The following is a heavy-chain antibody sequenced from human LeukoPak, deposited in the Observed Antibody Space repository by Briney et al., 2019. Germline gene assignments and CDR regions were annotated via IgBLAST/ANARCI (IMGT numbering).Heavy chain of an antibody. CDR2: FDPEDGET. Sequence: ASVKVSCKVSGYTLTELSMHWVRQAPGKGLEWMGGFDPEDGETIYAQKFQGRVTMTEDTSTDTAYMELSSPRSEDTAVYYCATDPGYSSSWYYWGQGTLVTVSS. V-gene: IGHV1-24*01. D-gene: IGHD6-13*01. J-gene: IGHJ4*02. CDR1: GYTLTELS. CDR3: ATDPGYSSSWYY.